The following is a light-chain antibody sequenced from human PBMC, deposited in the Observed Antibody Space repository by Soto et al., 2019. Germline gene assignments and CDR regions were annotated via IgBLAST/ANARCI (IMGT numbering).Light chain of an antibody. CDR2: DVS. J-gene: IGKJ5*01. CDR1: QSVGTY. V-gene: IGKV3-11*01. CDR3: QHRSIWPVS. Sequence: IVLTQSPATLSLSPGERATLSCRASQSVGTYLAWYQQKPGQSPRLLMFDVSNRATGIPARFSGSGSGTDFTLTISSLEPEDFGVYYCQHRSIWPVSFGQGTRLEI.